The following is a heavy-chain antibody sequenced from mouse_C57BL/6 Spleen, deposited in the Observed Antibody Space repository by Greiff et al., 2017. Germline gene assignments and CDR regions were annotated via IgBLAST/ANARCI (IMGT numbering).Heavy chain of an antibody. CDR3: ARVFSNYEGGYYFDY. V-gene: IGHV1-4*01. CDR1: GYTFTSYT. Sequence: VQLQQSGAELARPGASVKMSCKASGYTFTSYTMHWVKQRPGQGLEWIGYINPSSGYPKYNQKFKDKATLTADKSSSTAYMQLSSLTSEDSAVYYCARVFSNYEGGYYFDYWGQGTTLTVSS. CDR2: INPSSGYP. D-gene: IGHD2-5*01. J-gene: IGHJ2*01.